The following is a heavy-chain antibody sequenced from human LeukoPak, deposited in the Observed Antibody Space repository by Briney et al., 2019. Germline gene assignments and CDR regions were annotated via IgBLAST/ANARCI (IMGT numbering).Heavy chain of an antibody. J-gene: IGHJ6*03. CDR1: GGTFSSYA. CDR3: ARGGYSYGYNYYYYYMDV. D-gene: IGHD5-18*01. V-gene: IGHV1-69*06. Sequence: ASVKVSCKASGGTFSSYAISWVRQAPGQGLEWMGGIIPIFGTAHYAQKFQGRVTITADKSTSTAYMELSSLRSEDTAVYYCARGGYSYGYNYYYYYMDVWGKGTTVTVSS. CDR2: IIPIFGTA.